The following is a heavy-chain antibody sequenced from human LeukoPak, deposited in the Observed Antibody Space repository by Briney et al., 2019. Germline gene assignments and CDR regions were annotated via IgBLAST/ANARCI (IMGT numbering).Heavy chain of an antibody. V-gene: IGHV1-2*02. CDR3: AREEGYDSSGYQAQY. CDR2: INPNSGGT. Sequence: EASVKVSCKASGYTFTGYYMHWVRQAPGQGLEWMGWINPNSGGTNYAQKFQGGVTMTRDTSISTAYMELSRLRSDDTAVYCCAREEGYDSSGYQAQYWGQGTLVTVSS. CDR1: GYTFTGYY. D-gene: IGHD3-22*01. J-gene: IGHJ4*02.